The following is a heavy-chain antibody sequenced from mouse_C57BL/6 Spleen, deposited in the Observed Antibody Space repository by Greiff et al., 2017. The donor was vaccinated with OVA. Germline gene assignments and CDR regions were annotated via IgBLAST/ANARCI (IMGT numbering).Heavy chain of an antibody. V-gene: IGHV1-69*01. CDR2: IDPSDSYT. J-gene: IGHJ4*01. D-gene: IGHD1-1*01. CDR3: ARLSIYSMDY. CDR1: GYTFTSYW. Sequence: QVQLQQPGAELVMPGASVKLSCKASGYTFTSYWMHWVKQRPGQGLEWIGEIDPSDSYTNYNQKFKGKSTLTVDKSSSTAYMQLSSLTSEDSAVYYCARLSIYSMDYWGQGTSVTVSS.